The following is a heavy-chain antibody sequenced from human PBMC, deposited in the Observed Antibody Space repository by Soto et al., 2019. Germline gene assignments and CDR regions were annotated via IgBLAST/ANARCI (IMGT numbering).Heavy chain of an antibody. Sequence: HPGGSLRVSCAASGFICSSYDMSWVRQAPGKGLEWVSTILVDGRTFYVDSVKGRFTISRDSSQNTVYLQMNSLTAGDTALYYCAKATATGGGAFDICGHGTMVTVSS. CDR2: ILVDGRT. CDR1: GFICSSYD. J-gene: IGHJ3*02. V-gene: IGHV3-23*01. CDR3: AKATATGGGAFDI. D-gene: IGHD2-8*02.